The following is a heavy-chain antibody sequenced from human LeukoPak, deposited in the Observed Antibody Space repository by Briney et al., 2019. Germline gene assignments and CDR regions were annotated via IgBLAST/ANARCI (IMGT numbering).Heavy chain of an antibody. J-gene: IGHJ4*02. Sequence: GGSPRLSCAASGFTFSSYAMSWARQAPGKGLEWVSAISGSGGSTYYADSVKGRFTISRDNSKNTLYLQMNSLRAEDTAVYYCAKVPGIAVAYFDYWGQGTLVTVSS. CDR2: ISGSGGST. D-gene: IGHD6-19*01. CDR1: GFTFSSYA. V-gene: IGHV3-23*01. CDR3: AKVPGIAVAYFDY.